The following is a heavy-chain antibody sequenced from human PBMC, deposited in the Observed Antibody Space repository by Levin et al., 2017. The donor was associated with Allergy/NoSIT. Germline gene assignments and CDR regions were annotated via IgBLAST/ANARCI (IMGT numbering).Heavy chain of an antibody. CDR2: ISSRGTTI. V-gene: IGHV3-48*02. CDR3: ASGVVRGPGP. CDR1: GFTFSIYS. D-gene: IGHD3-10*01. J-gene: IGHJ5*02. Sequence: PGGSLRLSCAASGFTFSIYSMNWVRQAPGKGLEWLSYISSRGTTIHYADSVKGRFTISRDNAKNSVFLEMNNLRDDDTATYYCASGVVRGPGPWGQGTLVTVSS.